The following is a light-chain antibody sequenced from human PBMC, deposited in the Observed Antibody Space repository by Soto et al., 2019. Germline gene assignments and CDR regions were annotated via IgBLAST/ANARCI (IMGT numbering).Light chain of an antibody. CDR2: GAS. Sequence: EIVMTQSPATLSVSPGERATLSCRASQSISSNLAWYQQKPGQAPRLLIYGASTRATGIPARFSGSGSGTDDTLNISSLQSVDLAVYYCQQYNNWPPYTCGQGTKQHIK. V-gene: IGKV3-15*01. CDR3: QQYNNWPPYT. J-gene: IGKJ2*01. CDR1: QSISSN.